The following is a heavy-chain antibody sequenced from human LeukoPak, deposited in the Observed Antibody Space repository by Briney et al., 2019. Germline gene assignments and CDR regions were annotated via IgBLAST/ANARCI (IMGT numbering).Heavy chain of an antibody. CDR1: GGSISSYY. Sequence: SETLSLTCTVSGGSISSYYWSWIRQPPGKGLEWIGYIYYSGSTNYNPSLKSRVTISVDTSKNQFSLKLSSVTAADTAVYYCARRGWMGIVGATTRHYRYWGQGTLVTVSS. D-gene: IGHD1-26*01. CDR2: IYYSGST. CDR3: ARRGWMGIVGATTRHYRY. J-gene: IGHJ4*02. V-gene: IGHV4-59*12.